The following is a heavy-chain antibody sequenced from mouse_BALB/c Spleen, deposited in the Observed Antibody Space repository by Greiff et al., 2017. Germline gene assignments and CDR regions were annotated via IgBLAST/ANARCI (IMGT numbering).Heavy chain of an antibody. V-gene: IGHV1-82*01. D-gene: IGHD1-1*01. CDR3: ARRTTVVGTPFDD. CDR2: IYPGDGDT. CDR1: GYAFSSSW. Sequence: QVQLQQSGPELVKPGASVKISCKASGYAFSSSWMNWVKQRPGQGLEWIGRIYPGDGDTNYNGKFKGKATLTADKSSSTAYMQLSSLTSVDSAVYFCARRTTVVGTPFDDWGQGTTLTVSS. J-gene: IGHJ2*01.